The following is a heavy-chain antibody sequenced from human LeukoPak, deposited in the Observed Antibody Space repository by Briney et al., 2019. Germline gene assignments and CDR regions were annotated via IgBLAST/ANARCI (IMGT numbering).Heavy chain of an antibody. J-gene: IGHJ4*02. V-gene: IGHV4-39*07. CDR2: INHSGST. D-gene: IGHD2-15*01. CDR1: GASFSSSTYY. Sequence: SETLSLTCTVSGASFSSSTYYWGWIRQPPGKGLEWIGEINHSGSTNYNPSLKSRVTISVDTSKNQFSLKLSSVTAADTAVYYCARRGCSGGSCYTYYFDYWGQGTLVTVSS. CDR3: ARRGCSGGSCYTYYFDY.